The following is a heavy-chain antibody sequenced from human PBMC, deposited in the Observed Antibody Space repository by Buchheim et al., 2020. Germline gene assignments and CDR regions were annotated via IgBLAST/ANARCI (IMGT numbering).Heavy chain of an antibody. CDR3: ARDASDYYSGWYGFFPH. D-gene: IGHD6-13*01. CDR1: GGSVRNFY. CDR2: IYASVNT. Sequence: QVQLQESGPGLVKPSETLSLTCTVSGGSVRNFYWNWIRQPAGKGLEWIGRIYASVNTNYNPSLKSRDTMSVDTSKNQVSLDVRSVTAADTAVYYCARDASDYYSGWYGFFPHWGQGIL. V-gene: IGHV4-4*07. J-gene: IGHJ1*01.